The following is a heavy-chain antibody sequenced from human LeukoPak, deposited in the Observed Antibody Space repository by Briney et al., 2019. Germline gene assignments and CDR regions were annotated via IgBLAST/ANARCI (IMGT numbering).Heavy chain of an antibody. V-gene: IGHV4-39*01. CDR3: ASLTSIVASDY. D-gene: IGHD5-12*01. Sequence: PSETLSLTCTVSGGSISSSSYYWGWIRQPPGKGLEWIGSIYYSGSTYYNPSLKSRVTTSVDTSKNQFSLKLSSVTAADTAVYYCASLTSIVASDYWGQGTLVTVSS. CDR2: IYYSGST. CDR1: GGSISSSSYY. J-gene: IGHJ4*02.